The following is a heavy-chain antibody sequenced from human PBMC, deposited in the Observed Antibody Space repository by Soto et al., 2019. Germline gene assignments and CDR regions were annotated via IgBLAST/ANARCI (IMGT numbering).Heavy chain of an antibody. CDR3: ARVPGAPTFGGVIPYYFDY. CDR2: IYYSGST. V-gene: IGHV4-59*01. Sequence: ASETLSLTCTVSGGSISSYYWSWIRQPPGKGLEWIGYIYYSGSTNYNPSLKSRVTISVDTSKNQFSLKLSSVTAADTAVYYCARVPGAPTFGGVIPYYFDYWGQGTLVTVSS. J-gene: IGHJ4*02. CDR1: GGSISSYY. D-gene: IGHD3-16*02.